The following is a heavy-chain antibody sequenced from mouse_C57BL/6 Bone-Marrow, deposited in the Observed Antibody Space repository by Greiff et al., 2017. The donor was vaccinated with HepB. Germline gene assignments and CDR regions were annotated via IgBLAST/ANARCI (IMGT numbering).Heavy chain of an antibody. J-gene: IGHJ1*03. D-gene: IGHD2-12*01. CDR2: IYPGDGDT. V-gene: IGHV1-82*01. CDR1: GYAFSSSW. Sequence: QVHVKQSGPELVKPGASVKISCKASGYAFSSSWMNWVKQRPGKGLEWIGRIYPGDGDTNYNGKFKGKATLTADKSSSTAYMQLSSLTSEDSAVYFCASYACYWYFDVWGTGTTVTVSS. CDR3: ASYACYWYFDV.